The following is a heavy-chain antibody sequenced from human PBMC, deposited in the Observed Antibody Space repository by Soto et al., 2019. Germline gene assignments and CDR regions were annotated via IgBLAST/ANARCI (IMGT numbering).Heavy chain of an antibody. V-gene: IGHV4-30-4*01. CDR3: GRAGRRDGNSSPGRFDT. J-gene: IGHJ5*02. Sequence: SETLSLTCTVSRGSINSGDFYWSWIRQPPGKGLEWIGYIYYSGTTYYNPSLRSRTTISVDTPKNHFFLKLGSVTAADTAVYFCGRAGRRDGNSSPGRFDTWGLGIRVTVSS. CDR1: RGSINSGDFY. CDR2: IYYSGTT. D-gene: IGHD2-15*01.